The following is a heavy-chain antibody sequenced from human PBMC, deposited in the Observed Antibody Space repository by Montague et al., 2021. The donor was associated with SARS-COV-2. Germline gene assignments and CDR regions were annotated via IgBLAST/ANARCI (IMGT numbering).Heavy chain of an antibody. CDR2: ISGGGDMT. CDR1: GFPFSSYG. J-gene: IGHJ4*02. Sequence: SLRLSCAASGFPFSSYGMFWVRQTPGKGLEWVSAISGGGDMTYYADSVKGRFTISGDNSKNTLYLQMNTLRAEDTAVYFCAKKTIAVPGSPHFDSWGQGTLVTVSS. D-gene: IGHD6-19*01. V-gene: IGHV3-23*01. CDR3: AKKTIAVPGSPHFDS.